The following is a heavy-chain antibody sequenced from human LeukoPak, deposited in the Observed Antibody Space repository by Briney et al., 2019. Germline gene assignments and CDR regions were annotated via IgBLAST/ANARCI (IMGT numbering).Heavy chain of an antibody. CDR3: ARALWSTGGPIDC. V-gene: IGHV1-8*01. D-gene: IGHD3-10*01. Sequence: ASVKVSCKASGYTFTSYDINWVRQATGQGLEWMGWMNPNSGNTGYAQKFQGRVTMTRNTSISTAYMELSSLRSEDTAVYYCARALWSTGGPIDCWGQGTLVTVSS. J-gene: IGHJ4*02. CDR2: MNPNSGNT. CDR1: GYTFTSYD.